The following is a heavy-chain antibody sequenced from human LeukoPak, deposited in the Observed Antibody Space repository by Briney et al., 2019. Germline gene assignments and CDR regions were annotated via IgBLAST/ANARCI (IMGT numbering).Heavy chain of an antibody. J-gene: IGHJ4*02. CDR3: ARPPYNPEYDILKYYFAS. CDR2: IYPGDSDT. Sequence: GESLKISCKGSGYSFTSYWIGWVRQMPGKGLEWMGIIYPGDSDTRYSPSFQGQVTISADKSLSTAYLQWSSLKASDTAMYYCARPPYNPEYDILKYYFASWAQEPLVPVSS. CDR1: GYSFTSYW. D-gene: IGHD3-9*01. V-gene: IGHV5-51*01.